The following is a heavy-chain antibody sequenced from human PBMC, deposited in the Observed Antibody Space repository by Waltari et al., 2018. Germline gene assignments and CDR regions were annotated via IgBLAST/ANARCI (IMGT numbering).Heavy chain of an antibody. CDR2: RIEDGRVK. J-gene: IGHJ4*02. CDR1: GFTFSSHS. CDR3: ARRESSGWWYFHY. V-gene: IGHV3-7*01. Sequence: EVQLVESGGGLVQPGGSLRLSCAASGFTFSSHSMSWVRQGPGKGLEWVARRIEDGRVKYYVDAVKGRFIIARDNADNSLYLQMNDRRAEDTAVYYCARRESSGWWYFHYWGQGTLVTVSS. D-gene: IGHD6-13*01.